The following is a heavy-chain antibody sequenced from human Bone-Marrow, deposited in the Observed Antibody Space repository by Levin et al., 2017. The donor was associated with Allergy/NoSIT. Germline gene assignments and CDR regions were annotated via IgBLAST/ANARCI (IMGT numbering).Heavy chain of an antibody. CDR1: GDSLSTTSVA. CDR3: VRGAKSGFDY. CDR2: TYYRSNKWNN. V-gene: IGHV6-1*01. D-gene: IGHD1-26*01. Sequence: SQTLSLTCAISGDSLSTTSVAWNWIRQSPSRGLEWLGRTYYRSNKWNNDYAVSVRSRISINPDTSMNQFSLQLNSVTPEDTAVYYCVRGAKSGFDYWGQGTLVTVSS. J-gene: IGHJ4*02.